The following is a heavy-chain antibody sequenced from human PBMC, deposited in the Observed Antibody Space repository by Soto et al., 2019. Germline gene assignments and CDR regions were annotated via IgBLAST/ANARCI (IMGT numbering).Heavy chain of an antibody. J-gene: IGHJ6*02. D-gene: IGHD3-9*01. Sequence: ASVKVSCKASGYTFTSYYMHWVRQAPGQGLEWMGVINPSGGSTSYAQKFQGRVTMTRDTSTSTVYMELSSLRSEDTAVYYCARDRLVISINYYYGMDVWGQGTTVTVSS. V-gene: IGHV1-46*01. CDR3: ARDRLVISINYYYGMDV. CDR1: GYTFTSYY. CDR2: INPSGGST.